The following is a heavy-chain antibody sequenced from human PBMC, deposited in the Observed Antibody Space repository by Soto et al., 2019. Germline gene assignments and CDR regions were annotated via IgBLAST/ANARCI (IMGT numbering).Heavy chain of an antibody. Sequence: QVLLHQCGAGLLTPSETLSLTCSVYGGSFSPYYWSWIRHPPGKGLEWIWEINHSGSTNYNPSLKSRVTMSVDTSKNQFSLSLSSVTAADTAVYYCARTSRFDSWVQGTLVTLS. J-gene: IGHJ4*02. CDR3: ARTSRFDS. CDR2: INHSGST. V-gene: IGHV4-34*01. CDR1: GGSFSPYY. D-gene: IGHD6-6*01.